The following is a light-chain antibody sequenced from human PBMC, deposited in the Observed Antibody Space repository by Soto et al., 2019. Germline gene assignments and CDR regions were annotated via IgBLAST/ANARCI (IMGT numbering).Light chain of an antibody. J-gene: IGLJ3*02. CDR3: QSYDSSLSGWV. Sequence: QSVLTQPTSVSGAPGQRVTISCAGSSSNIGAGYDVHWYQHLPGTAPKLLISGNNNRPSGVPDRFSGSKSGTSASLAITGLQAEDEADYYCQSYDSSLSGWVFGGGTKLTVL. CDR1: SSNIGAGYD. CDR2: GNN. V-gene: IGLV1-40*01.